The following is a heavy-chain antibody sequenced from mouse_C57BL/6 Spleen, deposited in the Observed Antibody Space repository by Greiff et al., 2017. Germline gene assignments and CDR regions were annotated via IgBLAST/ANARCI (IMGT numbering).Heavy chain of an antibody. Sequence: DVQLVESGGDLVKPGGSLKLSCAASGFTFSSYGMSWVRQTPDKRLEWVATISRGGSYTYYPDSVKGRFTISRDNAKNTLFRQMSSLKYEDTAMYYCARHGESNYDFCYWGQGTTLTVSS. CDR1: GFTFSSYG. J-gene: IGHJ2*01. CDR2: ISRGGSYT. D-gene: IGHD2-5*01. V-gene: IGHV5-6*01. CDR3: ARHGESNYDFCY.